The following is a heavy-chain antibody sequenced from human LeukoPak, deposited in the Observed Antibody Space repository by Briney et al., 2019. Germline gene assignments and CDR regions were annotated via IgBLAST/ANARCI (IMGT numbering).Heavy chain of an antibody. V-gene: IGHV1-2*02. CDR2: VNPKSGGT. D-gene: IGHD4-17*01. J-gene: IGHJ6*03. Sequence: ASVKVSCKASGYTFTGYYMHWVREAPGQGLEWRGWVNPKSGGTNYAQKFQGRVTMTRDTSISTAYMELSRLRSDDTAVYYCARDLRSYGDYEEGFGYYYYMDVWGKGTTVTVSS. CDR1: GYTFTGYY. CDR3: ARDLRSYGDYEEGFGYYYYMDV.